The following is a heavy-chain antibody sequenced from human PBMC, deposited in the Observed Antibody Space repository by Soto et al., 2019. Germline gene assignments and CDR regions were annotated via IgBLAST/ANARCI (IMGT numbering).Heavy chain of an antibody. CDR3: ARDPYYYDSGDKGGFDP. CDR1: GGSLSSTHW. V-gene: IGHV4-4*02. J-gene: IGHJ5*02. CDR2: IYHTGSP. D-gene: IGHD3-10*01. Sequence: QVQLQESGPGLVKPSGTLSLTCAVSGGSLSSTHWWSWVRQPPRKGLEWIGDIYHTGSPNYNPSLNSRVTISVDKSNHQFSLILSSVTAADTAVYYCARDPYYYDSGDKGGFDPWGQGTLVIVSS.